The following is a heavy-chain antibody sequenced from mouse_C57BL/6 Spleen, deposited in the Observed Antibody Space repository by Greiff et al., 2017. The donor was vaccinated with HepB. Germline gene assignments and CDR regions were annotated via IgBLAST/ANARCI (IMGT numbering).Heavy chain of an antibody. V-gene: IGHV1-64*01. CDR2: IHPNSGST. D-gene: IGHD3-1*01. CDR1: GYTFTSYW. CDR3: ASSGYDLLDY. Sequence: QVQLQQSGAELVKPGASVKLSCKASGYTFTSYWMHWVKQRPGQGLEWIGMIHPNSGSTNYNEKFKSKATLTVDKSSSTAYMQLSSLPSEDSAVFFCASSGYDLLDYWDQGTTLTVSS. J-gene: IGHJ2*01.